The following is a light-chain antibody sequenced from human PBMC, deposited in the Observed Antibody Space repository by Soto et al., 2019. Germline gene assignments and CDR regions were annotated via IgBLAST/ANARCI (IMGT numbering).Light chain of an antibody. V-gene: IGKV1-39*01. J-gene: IGKJ1*01. Sequence: DIQMTQSPSSLSASVGDRVTITCRASQSISSYLNWYQQKPGKAPKLLIYAASRLQSGVPSRFRGSGSGTDFTLTISSLQPEDFATYYCQQSYGTPRTFGQGTKVDIK. CDR2: AAS. CDR1: QSISSY. CDR3: QQSYGTPRT.